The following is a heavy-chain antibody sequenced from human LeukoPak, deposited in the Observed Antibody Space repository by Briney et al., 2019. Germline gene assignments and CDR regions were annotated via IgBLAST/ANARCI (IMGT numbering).Heavy chain of an antibody. CDR1: GVSISSSSYY. Sequence: SETLSLTCTVSGVSISSSSYYWDCIRQPPGKGLEWIGNLYGSGGTYYNPSLRSRVTISLDTSKNQFSLKLSSVTAADTAVYYCARHTRTGYIGYENAFDIWGQGTMVTVSS. J-gene: IGHJ3*02. V-gene: IGHV4-39*01. D-gene: IGHD5-12*01. CDR3: ARHTRTGYIGYENAFDI. CDR2: LYGSGGT.